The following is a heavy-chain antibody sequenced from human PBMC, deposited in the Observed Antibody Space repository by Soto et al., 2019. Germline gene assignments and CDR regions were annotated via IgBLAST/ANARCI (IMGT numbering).Heavy chain of an antibody. CDR2: IFHSGSI. D-gene: IGHD2-15*01. Sequence: SETMSLTCAVPSGSLTSGGFYWHWVRPRPGEGLEWIGYIFHSGSIYYNPSLRSRVSMSMDTTKSQFSLKLTSVTAADTAVYYCARAAARDGYSDFDSWGQGILVTAPQ. J-gene: IGHJ4*02. CDR3: ARAAARDGYSDFDS. CDR1: SGSLTSGGFY. V-gene: IGHV4-30-4*08.